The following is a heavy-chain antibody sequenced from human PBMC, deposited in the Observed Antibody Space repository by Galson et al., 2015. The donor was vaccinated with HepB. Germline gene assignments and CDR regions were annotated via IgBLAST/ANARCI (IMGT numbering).Heavy chain of an antibody. CDR3: AREPVHGYCNDY. Sequence: SLRLSCAASGFTFSSYSMSWVRQAPGKGLEWVSNISRSGGETYYVDSVRGRFTISRDNAKNSLYLQMNSLRAEDTAVYYCAREPVHGYCNDYWGQGTLVTVSS. CDR2: ISRSGGET. J-gene: IGHJ4*02. D-gene: IGHD6-25*01. CDR1: GFTFSSYS. V-gene: IGHV3-7*03.